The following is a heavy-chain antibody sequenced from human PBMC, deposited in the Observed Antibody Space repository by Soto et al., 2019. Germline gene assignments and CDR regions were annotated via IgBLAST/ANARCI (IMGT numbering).Heavy chain of an antibody. D-gene: IGHD3-10*01. V-gene: IGHV3-23*01. CDR2: ISGGGDAT. J-gene: IGHJ2*01. Sequence: EVQLLDSGGGLVQPGGSLRLSCAASGFTCSGYALTWVRQAPGKGLEWVSAISGGGDATFYADSVKGRFTISRDNSKNPLYLKMNTLRAEDTAVYYCARKVAGSTGRPDLWYFDLWGRGTLVTVSS. CDR3: ARKVAGSTGRPDLWYFDL. CDR1: GFTCSGYA.